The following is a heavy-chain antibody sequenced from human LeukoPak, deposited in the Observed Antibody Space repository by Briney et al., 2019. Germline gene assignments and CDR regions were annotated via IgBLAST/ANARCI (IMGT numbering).Heavy chain of an antibody. D-gene: IGHD3-9*01. V-gene: IGHV4-4*07. J-gene: IGHJ4*02. CDR3: ASTLDILTGYYPDY. CDR2: ISTSGST. Sequence: SETLSLTCTVSGGSLSSYYWSWIRQPAGKGLEWIGRISTSGSTNYNPSLKSRVTMSIDTSKNQFSLKLSSVTAADTAVYYCASTLDILTGYYPDYWGQGTLVTVSS. CDR1: GGSLSSYY.